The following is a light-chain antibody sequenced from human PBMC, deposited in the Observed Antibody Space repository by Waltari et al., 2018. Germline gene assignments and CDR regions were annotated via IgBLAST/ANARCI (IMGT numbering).Light chain of an antibody. V-gene: IGLV2-11*01. J-gene: IGLJ3*02. CDR1: SSDGGGYNY. CDR3: CSYAGSNSGV. CDR2: DVS. Sequence: SALTQPCSVSGSPGQPVTISCTGTSSDGGGYNYVSWYQHHPGKAPKLMIYDVSHGPSAVLYRSSGSKSGNTTSPAISGLQAEDEADYYCCSYAGSNSGVFGGGTKLTVL.